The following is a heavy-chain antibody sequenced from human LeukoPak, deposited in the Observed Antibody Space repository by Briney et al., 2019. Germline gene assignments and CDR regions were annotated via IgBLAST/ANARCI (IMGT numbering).Heavy chain of an antibody. V-gene: IGHV4-34*01. J-gene: IGHJ3*02. CDR1: GGSFSGYY. D-gene: IGHD3-9*01. Sequence: SETLSLTCAVYGGSFSGYYWSWIRQPPGKGLQWIGEINHSGGTNYNPSLKRRVTISVDTSKNQFSLKLSSVTAADTAVYYCARRVYYDILTGYYHTDAFDIWGQGTMVTVSS. CDR2: INHSGGT. CDR3: ARRVYYDILTGYYHTDAFDI.